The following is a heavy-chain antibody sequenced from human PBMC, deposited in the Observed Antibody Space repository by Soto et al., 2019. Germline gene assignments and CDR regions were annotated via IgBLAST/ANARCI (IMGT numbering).Heavy chain of an antibody. CDR1: GYTFTSYG. V-gene: IGHV1-18*01. D-gene: IGHD3-22*01. Sequence: ASVKVSCKASGYTFTSYGISWVRQAPGQGLEWMGWISAYNGNTNYAQKLQGRVTMTTDTSTSTAYMELRSLRSDDTAVYYCARNGPPVGSSGYYYYYYYGMDVWGQGTTVTVSS. CDR2: ISAYNGNT. J-gene: IGHJ6*02. CDR3: ARNGPPVGSSGYYYYYYYGMDV.